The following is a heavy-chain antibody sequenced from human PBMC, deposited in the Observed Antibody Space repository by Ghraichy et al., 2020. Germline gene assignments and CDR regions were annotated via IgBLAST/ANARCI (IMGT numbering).Heavy chain of an antibody. V-gene: IGHV4-4*07. D-gene: IGHD6-13*01. CDR1: GGPFTSYY. Sequence: SETLSLTCSVSGGPFTSYYWSWIRQPAGKGLEWIGRIYTTGSTTYNPSLKSRVTMSVDTSRNQFSLKLSSVSAADTAVYYCARDHTSSWYPFDYWGQGTLVTVSS. CDR2: IYTTGST. CDR3: ARDHTSSWYPFDY. J-gene: IGHJ4*02.